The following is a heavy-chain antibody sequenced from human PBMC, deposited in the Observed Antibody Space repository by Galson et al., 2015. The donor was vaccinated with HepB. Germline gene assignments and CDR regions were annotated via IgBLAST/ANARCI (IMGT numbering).Heavy chain of an antibody. V-gene: IGHV3-30-3*01. CDR3: ARDRLASYWD. CDR2: ISYDGSNK. CDR1: GFTFSSYA. Sequence: SLRLSCAASGFTFSSYAMHWVRQAPGKGLEWVAVISYDGSNKYYADSVKGRFTISRDNSKNTLYLQMNSLRAEDTAVYYCARDRLASYWDWGQGTLVTVSS. J-gene: IGHJ4*02. D-gene: IGHD5-18*01.